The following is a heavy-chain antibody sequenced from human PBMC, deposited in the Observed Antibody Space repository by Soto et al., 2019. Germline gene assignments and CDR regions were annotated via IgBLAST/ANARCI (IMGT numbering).Heavy chain of an antibody. Sequence: SETLSLTCTVSGGSMNSYYWSWMRQPPGKGLEWIGYVYDRGSTDYNPSLKSRVTISVDPSKNQFSLRLNSVTAADTAVYHCVRHGSRGCCFDFRGQGTQVTVSS. J-gene: IGHJ4*02. CDR2: VYDRGST. CDR1: GGSMNSYY. D-gene: IGHD3-10*01. V-gene: IGHV4-59*08. CDR3: VRHGSRGCCFDF.